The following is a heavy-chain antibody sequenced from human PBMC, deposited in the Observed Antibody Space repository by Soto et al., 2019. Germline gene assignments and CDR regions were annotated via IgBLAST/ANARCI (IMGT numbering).Heavy chain of an antibody. CDR3: AKVSVGYVDPNLGLAEAY. CDR2: VSSDGNRT. V-gene: IGHV3-30*18. D-gene: IGHD2-2*01. CDR1: GFTFSAYG. Sequence: QVQLVESGGGVAQPGTSLTLSCAASGFTFSAYGMHWVRQAPGKGLEWVAVVSSDGNRTLYAGSVRGRFTISRDNSKNTLHLQMNSLSSDDTAVYYCAKVSVGYVDPNLGLAEAYWGQGARVTVSS. J-gene: IGHJ4*02.